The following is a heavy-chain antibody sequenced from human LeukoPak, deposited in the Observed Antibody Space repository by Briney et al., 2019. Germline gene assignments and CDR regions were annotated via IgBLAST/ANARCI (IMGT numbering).Heavy chain of an antibody. V-gene: IGHV4-59*01. J-gene: IGHJ2*01. CDR2: IDYTGST. CDR1: GGSISTYY. Sequence: SETLSLTCTVSGGSISTYYWSWIRQPPGKGLEWIGYIDYTGSTNINPSLKSRVTISVDASKNQMSLKVSSVTAADTAVYYCARDKGPYWYFDLWGRGTLVTVSS. CDR3: ARDKGPYWYFDL.